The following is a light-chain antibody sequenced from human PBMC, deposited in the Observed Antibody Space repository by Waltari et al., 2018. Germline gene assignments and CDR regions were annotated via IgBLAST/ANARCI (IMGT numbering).Light chain of an antibody. Sequence: QSALTQAASVSESPGQSITISCTGASSDVGGYKSVSWYQQHPGKAPKVMISDVTNRPPGVSNRFSGAKSGNTASLTISGLQAEDEADYYCSSYTNSGTYVFGTGTKVTVL. CDR1: SSDVGGYKS. V-gene: IGLV2-14*03. J-gene: IGLJ1*01. CDR3: SSYTNSGTYV. CDR2: DVT.